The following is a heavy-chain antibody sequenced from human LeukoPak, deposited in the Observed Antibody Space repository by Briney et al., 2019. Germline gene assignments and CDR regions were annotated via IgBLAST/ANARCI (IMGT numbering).Heavy chain of an antibody. CDR1: GYSISSGHY. Sequence: SETLSLTCDVSGYSISSGHYWGWIRQSPGKSLEWTASMYNSGSTYFKSSLKSRVTISLDTPKNQFSLTLNSVTAADTAVYYCARHVYGRHQLQAYHFDYWGQGILVTVSS. D-gene: IGHD2-2*01. J-gene: IGHJ4*02. CDR2: MYNSGST. V-gene: IGHV4-38-2*01. CDR3: ARHVYGRHQLQAYHFDY.